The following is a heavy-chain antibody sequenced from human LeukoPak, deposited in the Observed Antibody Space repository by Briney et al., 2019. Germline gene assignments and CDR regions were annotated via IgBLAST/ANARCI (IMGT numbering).Heavy chain of an antibody. CDR1: GGSISSGGYP. CDR2: IYHSGST. Sequence: PSQTLFLTCAVSGGSISSGGYPWSWIRQPPGKGLEWIGYIYHSGSTYYNPSLKSRVTISVDRSKNQFSLKLSSVTAADTAVYYCARAFGGPKEAVRGVSYYYGMDVWGQGTTVTVSS. V-gene: IGHV4-30-2*01. CDR3: ARAFGGPKEAVRGVSYYYGMDV. D-gene: IGHD3-10*01. J-gene: IGHJ6*02.